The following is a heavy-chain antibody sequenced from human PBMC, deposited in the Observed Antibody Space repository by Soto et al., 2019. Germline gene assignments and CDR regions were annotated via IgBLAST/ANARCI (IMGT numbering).Heavy chain of an antibody. CDR1: GFTFSSYA. CDR2: ISYDGSNK. J-gene: IGHJ4*02. Sequence: GGSLRLSCAASGFTFSSYAMHWVRQAPGKGLEWVAVISYDGSNKYYADSVKGRFTISRDNSKNTLYLQMNSLRAEDTAVYYCAREYYDSSGYPTKQNWGQGTLVTVSS. D-gene: IGHD3-22*01. V-gene: IGHV3-30-3*01. CDR3: AREYYDSSGYPTKQN.